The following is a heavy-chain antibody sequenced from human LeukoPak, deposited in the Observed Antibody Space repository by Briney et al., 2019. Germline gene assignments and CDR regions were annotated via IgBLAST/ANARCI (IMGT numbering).Heavy chain of an antibody. J-gene: IGHJ3*01. CDR2: IYPGDCDT. CDR3: TSAQKSHGFDV. V-gene: IGHV5-51*01. CDR1: GYSFTSYW. Sequence: GESLKISCKGSGYSFTSYWIGWVRQMPGGGLERLGSIYPGDCDTRYTPSFQGQVTMSVDKSISTAYLQWSSLEASVTAMYYCTSAQKSHGFDVWGQGTMVTVSS.